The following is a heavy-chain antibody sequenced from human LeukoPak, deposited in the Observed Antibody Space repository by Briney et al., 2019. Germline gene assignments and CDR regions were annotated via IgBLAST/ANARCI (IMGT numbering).Heavy chain of an antibody. CDR2: IGSDNKP. V-gene: IGHV3-23*01. D-gene: IGHD3-10*02. Sequence: PGGSLRLSCEASGFTFSAYAMTWVRQAPGKGLEWVSSIGSDNKPHYSESVKGRFAISRDNSKNTLFLQLHNLRVEDTALYYCARDLNYYVAMDVWGQGTTVTVSS. J-gene: IGHJ6*02. CDR1: GFTFSAYA. CDR3: ARDLNYYVAMDV.